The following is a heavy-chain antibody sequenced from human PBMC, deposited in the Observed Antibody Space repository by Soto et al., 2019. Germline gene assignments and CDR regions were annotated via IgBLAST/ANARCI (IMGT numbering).Heavy chain of an antibody. CDR2: ISYDGSNK. V-gene: IGHV3-30*18. CDR1: GFTFSSYG. Sequence: GGSLRLSCAASGFTFSSYGMHWVRQAPGKGLEWVAVISYDGSNKYYADSVKGRFTISRDNSKNTLYLQMNSLRAEDTAGYYCAKDSIKEGFGYIVVVTAIGGMDVWGQGTTVTVSS. D-gene: IGHD2-21*02. CDR3: AKDSIKEGFGYIVVVTAIGGMDV. J-gene: IGHJ6*02.